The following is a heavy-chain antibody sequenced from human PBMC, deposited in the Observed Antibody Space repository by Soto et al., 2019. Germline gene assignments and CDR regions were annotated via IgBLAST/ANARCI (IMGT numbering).Heavy chain of an antibody. J-gene: IGHJ4*02. V-gene: IGHV3-13*01. Sequence: GGSLRLSCAASGFTFSSYDMHWVRQATGKGLEWVSAIGTAGDTYYPGSVKGRFTISRENAKNSLYLQMNSLRAGDTAVYYCARTSMVRGVINYFDYWGQGTLVTVSS. D-gene: IGHD3-10*01. CDR2: IGTAGDT. CDR3: ARTSMVRGVINYFDY. CDR1: GFTFSSYD.